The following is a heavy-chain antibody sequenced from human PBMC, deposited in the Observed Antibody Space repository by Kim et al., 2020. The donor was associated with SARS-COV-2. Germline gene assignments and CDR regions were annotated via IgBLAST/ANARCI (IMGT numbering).Heavy chain of an antibody. Sequence: GGSLRLSCAASGFTFSIHSMHWVRQAPGKGLEWVSSISSTSTYIYYADSMKGRFTISRDNAKNALSLQLNSLRAEDTAVYYCARNFNVGATTGIVGGMDVWGQGTTVTVSS. D-gene: IGHD1-26*01. J-gene: IGHJ6*02. CDR1: GFTFSIHS. V-gene: IGHV3-21*01. CDR2: ISSTSTYI. CDR3: ARNFNVGATTGIVGGMDV.